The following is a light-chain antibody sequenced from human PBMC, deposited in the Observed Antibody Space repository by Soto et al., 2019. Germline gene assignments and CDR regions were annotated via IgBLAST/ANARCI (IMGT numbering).Light chain of an antibody. CDR2: DTS. CDR3: QQYDTSLT. CDR1: HTIASVY. J-gene: IGKJ4*01. V-gene: IGKV3D-20*01. Sequence: IVLTQSPASLSLSPGERATLSCGASHTIASVYLAWYQHKPGLAPRLLIYDTSIRPTGIPGMFTGSGSVTDFTLTISRLEPEDFAVYYCQQYDTSLTFGGGTKVEIK.